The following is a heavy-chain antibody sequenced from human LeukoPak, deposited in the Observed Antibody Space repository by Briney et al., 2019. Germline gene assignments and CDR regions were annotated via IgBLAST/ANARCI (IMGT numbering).Heavy chain of an antibody. D-gene: IGHD6-19*01. CDR1: GFTLSNAW. CDR2: IKSKTDGGTT. J-gene: IGHJ4*02. V-gene: IGHV3-15*01. CDR3: TTVGYSSGWYHFDY. Sequence: GGSLRLSCAASGFTLSNAWMSWVRQAPGKGLEWVGRIKSKTDGGTTDYAAPVKGRFTISRDDSKNTLYLQMNSLKTEDTAEYYCTTVGYSSGWYHFDYWGQGTPVTVSS.